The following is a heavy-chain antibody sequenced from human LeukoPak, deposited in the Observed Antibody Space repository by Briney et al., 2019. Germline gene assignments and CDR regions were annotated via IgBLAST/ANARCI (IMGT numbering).Heavy chain of an antibody. Sequence: GGSLRLSCAASGFTFSSYWMHWVRQAPGKGLVWVSRINSDGTNTGYADSVKGRFTISRDNAKNSLYLQMNSLRAEDTAVYYCARAGFTFSDYFGSFFDYWGQGTLVTVSS. J-gene: IGHJ4*02. CDR3: ARAGFTFSDYFGSFFDY. CDR1: GFTFSSYW. CDR2: INSDGTNT. D-gene: IGHD3-10*01. V-gene: IGHV3-74*01.